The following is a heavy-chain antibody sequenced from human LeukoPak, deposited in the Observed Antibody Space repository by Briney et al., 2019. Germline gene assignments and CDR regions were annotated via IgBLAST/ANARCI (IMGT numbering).Heavy chain of an antibody. CDR3: ARGAYYDILTGYLDY. J-gene: IGHJ4*02. CDR1: GGTFSSYA. CDR2: IIPIFGTA. Sequence: GSSVKVSCKASGGTFSSYAVSCVRQAPGQGLEWMGGIIPIFGTANYAQKFQGRVTTTADESTSTAYMELSSLRSEDTAVYYCARGAYYDILTGYLDYWGQGTLVTVSS. D-gene: IGHD3-9*01. V-gene: IGHV1-69*01.